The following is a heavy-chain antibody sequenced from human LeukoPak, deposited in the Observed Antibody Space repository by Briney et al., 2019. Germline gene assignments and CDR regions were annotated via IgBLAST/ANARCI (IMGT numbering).Heavy chain of an antibody. J-gene: IGHJ4*02. CDR2: IYYSGST. D-gene: IGHD6-13*01. CDR1: GGSISSGDYY. Sequence: PSETLSLTCTVSGGSISSGDYYWSWIRQPPGKGLEWIGYIYYSGSTYYNPSLKSRVTISVDTSKNQFSLKLSSMTAADTAVYYCARVGSSSWYSRSDYWGQGTLVTVSS. CDR3: ARVGSSSWYSRSDY. V-gene: IGHV4-30-4*01.